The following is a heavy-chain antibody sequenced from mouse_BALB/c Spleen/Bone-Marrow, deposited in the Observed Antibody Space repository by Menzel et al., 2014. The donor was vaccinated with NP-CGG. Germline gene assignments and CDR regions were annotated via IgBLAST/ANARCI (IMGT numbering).Heavy chain of an antibody. V-gene: IGHV5-12-2*01. Sequence: EVQLVESGGGLVQPGGSLKLSCAASGFTFXSYTMSWVRQTPEKRLVWVAYISNGGGSIYYPDTVKGRFTISRDNDKNTLYLQMSSLKSEDTAMYYCASHYYDSSPFAYWGQGTLVTVSA. J-gene: IGHJ3*01. CDR2: ISNGGGSI. D-gene: IGHD1-1*01. CDR1: GFTFXSYT. CDR3: ASHYYDSSPFAY.